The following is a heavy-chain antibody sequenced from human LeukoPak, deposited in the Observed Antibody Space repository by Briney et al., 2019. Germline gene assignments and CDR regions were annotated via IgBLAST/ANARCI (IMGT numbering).Heavy chain of an antibody. V-gene: IGHV3-30-3*01. J-gene: IGHJ4*02. CDR2: ISYDGSNK. CDR3: ARHMASIVGATALDY. D-gene: IGHD1-26*01. CDR1: GFTFSSYA. Sequence: PGGSLRLSCAASGFTFSSYAMHWVRQAPGKGLEWVAVISYDGSNKYYADSVKGRFTISRDNSKNTLYLQMNSLRAEDTAVYYCARHMASIVGATALDYWGQGTLVTVSS.